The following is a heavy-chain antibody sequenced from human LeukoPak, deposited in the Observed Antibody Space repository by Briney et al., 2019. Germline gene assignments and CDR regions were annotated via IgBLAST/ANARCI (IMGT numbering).Heavy chain of an antibody. D-gene: IGHD3-3*01. CDR3: ARGSDFWSADY. J-gene: IGHJ4*02. V-gene: IGHV4-31*03. CDR1: GGSISSGGYY. Sequence: SQTLPLTCTVSGGSISSGGYYWSWIRQHPGKGLEWIGYIYYSESTYYNPSLKSRVSTSVDTSKNQFSLRLSSVTAADTAVYYCARGSDFWSADYWGQGTLVTVSS. CDR2: IYYSEST.